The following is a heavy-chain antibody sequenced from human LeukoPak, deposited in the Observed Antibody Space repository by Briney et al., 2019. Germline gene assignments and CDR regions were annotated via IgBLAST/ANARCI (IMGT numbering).Heavy chain of an antibody. CDR2: INHSGST. Sequence: KSSETLSLTCAVYGGSFSGYYWSWIRQPPGKGLEWIGEINHSGSTNYNPSLKSRVTISVDTSKNQFSLKLSSVTAADTAVYYCARLPRSSSGIVWGQGTLVTVSS. J-gene: IGHJ4*02. CDR1: GGSFSGYY. D-gene: IGHD6-13*01. CDR3: ARLPRSSSGIV. V-gene: IGHV4-34*01.